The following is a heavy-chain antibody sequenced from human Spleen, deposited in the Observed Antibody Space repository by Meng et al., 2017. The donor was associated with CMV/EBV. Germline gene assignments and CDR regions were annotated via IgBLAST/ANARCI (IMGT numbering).Heavy chain of an antibody. D-gene: IGHD3-22*01. J-gene: IGHJ4*02. CDR1: GFTFSSYG. V-gene: IGHV3-33*01. CDR3: ARGWRSYDSSGYRYNGYFDY. CDR2: IWYDGSNK. Sequence: LSLTCAASGFTFSSYGMHWVRQAPGKGLEWVAVIWYDGSNKYYADSVKGRFTISRDNSKNTLYLQMNSLRAEDTAVYYCARGWRSYDSSGYRYNGYFDYWGQGTLVTVSS.